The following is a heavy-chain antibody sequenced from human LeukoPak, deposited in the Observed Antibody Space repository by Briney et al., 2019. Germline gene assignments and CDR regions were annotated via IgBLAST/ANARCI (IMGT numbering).Heavy chain of an antibody. J-gene: IGHJ6*02. V-gene: IGHV1-18*01. CDR2: IRTHNGET. D-gene: IGHD6-19*01. CDR3: AREIAVAAPHYYGMDV. CDR1: GYTFTSYG. Sequence: GASVKVSCTASGYTFTSYGISWVRQAPGQGLEWMGWIRTHNGETSYAQRLQDRVTMTTDTSTNTAYMVLSSLRSDDTAVYYCAREIAVAAPHYYGMDVWGQGTTVTVSS.